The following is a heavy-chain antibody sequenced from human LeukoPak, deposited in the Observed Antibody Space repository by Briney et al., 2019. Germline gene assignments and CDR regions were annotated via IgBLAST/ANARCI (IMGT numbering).Heavy chain of an antibody. CDR1: GFTFSDYY. J-gene: IGHJ6*03. CDR2: IGSSGSTI. V-gene: IGHV3-11*04. Sequence: GGSLRLSCAASGFTFSDYYMSWIRQAPGKGLEWVSYIGSSGSTIYYADSVKGRFTISRDNAKNSLYLQMNSLRAEDTAVYYCARDSYYYYYMDVWGKGTTVTVSS. CDR3: ARDSYYYYYMDV.